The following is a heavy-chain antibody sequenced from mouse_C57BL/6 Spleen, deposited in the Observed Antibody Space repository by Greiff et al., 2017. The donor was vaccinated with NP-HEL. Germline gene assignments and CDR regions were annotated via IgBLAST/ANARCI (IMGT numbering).Heavy chain of an antibody. J-gene: IGHJ2*01. CDR1: GFSLTSYG. V-gene: IGHV2-2*01. CDR2: IWSGGST. CDR3: ARNIGYDGYFDY. Sequence: VQLQESGPGLVQPSQSLSITCTVSGFSLTSYGVHWVRQSPGTGLEWLGVIWSGGSTDYNAAFISRLSISKDNSKSHVFLKMNSLQADDTAIYYCARNIGYDGYFDYWGQGTTLTVSS. D-gene: IGHD2-2*01.